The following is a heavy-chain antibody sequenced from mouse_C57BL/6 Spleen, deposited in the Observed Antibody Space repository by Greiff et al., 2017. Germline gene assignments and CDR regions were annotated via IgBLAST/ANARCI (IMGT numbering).Heavy chain of an antibody. V-gene: IGHV1-75*01. CDR3: ARGINYEDAMDY. CDR1: GYTFTDYY. D-gene: IGHD2-1*01. J-gene: IGHJ4*01. Sequence: QVQLQQSGPELVKPGASVKISCKASGYTFTDYYINWVKQRPGQGLEWIGWIFPGSGSTYYNEKFKGKATHTVDNSSSTAYMLLSSLTSEDSAVYFCARGINYEDAMDYWGQGTSVTVSS. CDR2: IFPGSGST.